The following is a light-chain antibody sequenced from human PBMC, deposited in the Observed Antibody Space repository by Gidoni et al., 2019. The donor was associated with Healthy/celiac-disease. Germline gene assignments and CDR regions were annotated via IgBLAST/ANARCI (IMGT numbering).Light chain of an antibody. CDR2: NGS. J-gene: IGKJ4*01. V-gene: IGKV3-11*01. CDR1: QSVSIY. Sequence: EIVLTQSPATQSLSPCGRATLSCRASQSVSIYLAWYQQKPGQAPRLLIYNGSNRATGSPARFSGSGSGTDFTLTISSRGPEDFAVYSCHQRSNWPLTFGGXTKVEIK. CDR3: HQRSNWPLT.